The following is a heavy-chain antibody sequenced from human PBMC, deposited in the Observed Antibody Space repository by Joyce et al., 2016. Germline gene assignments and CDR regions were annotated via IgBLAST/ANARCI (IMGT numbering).Heavy chain of an antibody. V-gene: IGHV3-7*04. J-gene: IGHJ4*02. CDR2: INPDGSKK. Sequence: EVQLVESGGGLFQPGGSPRLCCSAAGFTVSSHWMSWVRQAHEKGLECGVNINPDGSKKNYADSLKVRFIISRDNAKNSLYVQMHSLGAEDTAVYYLAREFKWNWDFWGQGTLVTVSS. CDR3: AREFKWNWDF. D-gene: IGHD1-1*01. CDR1: GFTVSSHW.